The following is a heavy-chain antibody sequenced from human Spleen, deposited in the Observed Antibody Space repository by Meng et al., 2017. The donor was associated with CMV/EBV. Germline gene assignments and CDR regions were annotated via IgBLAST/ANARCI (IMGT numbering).Heavy chain of an antibody. CDR1: GGTFSSYA. Sequence: SVKVSCKASGGTFSSYAISWVRQAPGQGLEWMGGIIPILGIANYAQKFQGRVTITADKSTSTAYMELSSLRSEDTAVYYCAETTVTTYAYYYGMDVWCQGTTVTVSS. D-gene: IGHD4-17*01. CDR3: AETTVTTYAYYYGMDV. CDR2: IIPILGIA. V-gene: IGHV1-69*10. J-gene: IGHJ6*02.